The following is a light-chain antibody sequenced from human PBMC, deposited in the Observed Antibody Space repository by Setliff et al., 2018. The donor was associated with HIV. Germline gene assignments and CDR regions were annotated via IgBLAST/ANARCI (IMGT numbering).Light chain of an antibody. CDR3: QQFNSYPIT. J-gene: IGKJ5*01. Sequence: AIQLTQSPSSLSTSAGDRVTITCRASQGISSALAWYQQKPVKPPKLMIYDASSLESGVPSRFSGSGSGTDFTLTISSLQPEDFATYYCQQFNSYPITFGQGTRLEIK. CDR1: QGISSA. V-gene: IGKV1-13*02. CDR2: DAS.